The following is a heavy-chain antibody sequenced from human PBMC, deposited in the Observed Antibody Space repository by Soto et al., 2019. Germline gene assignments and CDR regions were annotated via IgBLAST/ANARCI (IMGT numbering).Heavy chain of an antibody. CDR3: ATYSRMLDF. CDR1: GFTLSTYA. D-gene: IGHD4-4*01. Sequence: GGSLRLSCAGSGFTLSTYAMSWVRQAPGKGLEWVSAISGSGGSTYYADSVKGRFTISRDNLKSTLFLQMNSLRVEDTAIYYCATYSRMLDFWGLGTLVTVSS. CDR2: ISGSGGST. V-gene: IGHV3-23*01. J-gene: IGHJ4*02.